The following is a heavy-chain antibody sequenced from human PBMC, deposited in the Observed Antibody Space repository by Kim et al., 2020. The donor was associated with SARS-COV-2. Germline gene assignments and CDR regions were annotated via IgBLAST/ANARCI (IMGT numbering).Heavy chain of an antibody. CDR1: GFTFSSYG. J-gene: IGHJ4*02. V-gene: IGHV3-30*18. CDR2: ISYDGSNK. CDR3: AKISSSWYGESPFDY. D-gene: IGHD6-13*01. Sequence: GGSLRLSCAASGFTFSSYGMHWVRQAPGKGLEWVAVISYDGSNKYYADSVKGRFTISRDNSKNTLYLQMNSLRDEDTAVYYCAKISSSWYGESPFDYWGQGTLVTVSS.